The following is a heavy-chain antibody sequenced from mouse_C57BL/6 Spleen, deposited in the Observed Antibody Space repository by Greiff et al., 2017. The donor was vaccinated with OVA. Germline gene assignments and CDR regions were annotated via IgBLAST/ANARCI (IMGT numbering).Heavy chain of an antibody. CDR3: ARGYSNTLNY. CDR1: GFTFSDYG. V-gene: IGHV5-17*01. J-gene: IGHJ2*01. Sequence: DVKVVESGGGLVKPGGSLKLSCAASGFTFSDYGMHWVRQAPEKGLEWVAYISSGSSTIYYADTVKGRFTISRDNAKNTLFLQMTSLRSEDTAMYYCARGYSNTLNYWGQGTTLTVSS. CDR2: ISSGSSTI. D-gene: IGHD2-5*01.